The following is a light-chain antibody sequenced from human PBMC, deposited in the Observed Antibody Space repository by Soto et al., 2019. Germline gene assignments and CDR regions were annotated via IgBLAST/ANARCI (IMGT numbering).Light chain of an antibody. Sequence: QSALTQPASVSGSPGQSITISCTGTSSDVGSYNLVSWYQQHPGKAPKLVIYEVSKRPSGVSNRFSGSKSGNTASLTISGLQAEDEADYYCCSYAGSSTSVVFGGGTKLNVL. CDR3: CSYAGSSTSVV. J-gene: IGLJ2*01. CDR2: EVS. V-gene: IGLV2-23*02. CDR1: SSDVGSYNL.